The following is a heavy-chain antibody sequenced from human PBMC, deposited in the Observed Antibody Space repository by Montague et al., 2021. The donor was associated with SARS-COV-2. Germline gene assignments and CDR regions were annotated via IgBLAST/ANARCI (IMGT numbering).Heavy chain of an antibody. CDR1: GVSVNNYY. J-gene: IGHJ3*01. D-gene: IGHD3-22*01. CDR2: IYYTGST. CDR3: VRDFYDTSDYFQGTFDV. Sequence: SETLSLTCRGSGVSVNNYYWAWIRQTPEKGLEWIGYIYYTGSTNYNPSLRNRITISIDSSANQFPLKLRSVTPADTAVYYCVRDFYDTSDYFQGTFDVWGHGTVVSVSS. V-gene: IGHV4-59*02.